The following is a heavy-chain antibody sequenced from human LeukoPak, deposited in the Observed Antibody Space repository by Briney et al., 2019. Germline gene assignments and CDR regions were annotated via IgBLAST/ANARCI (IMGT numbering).Heavy chain of an antibody. D-gene: IGHD2-2*01. CDR2: IYYTGST. CDR1: GGSISSGGYS. CDR3: ARGDCSSTICYSPMDV. V-gene: IGHV4-30-2*03. Sequence: PSETLSLTCAVSGGSISSGGYSWSWIRQPPGKGLEWIGSIYYTGSTNYNPSLKSRVTISVDTSKNQFSLKVTSVTAADTAVYYCARGDCSSTICYSPMDVWGKGTTVTVSS. J-gene: IGHJ6*03.